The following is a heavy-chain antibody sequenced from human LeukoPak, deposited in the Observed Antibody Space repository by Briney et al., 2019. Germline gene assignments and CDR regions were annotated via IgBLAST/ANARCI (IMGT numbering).Heavy chain of an antibody. CDR1: GGSISSSSYY. Sequence: SETLSLTCTVSGGSISSSSYYWGWIRQPPGKGLEWIGSIYYSGSTYYNPSLKSRVTISVDTSKNQFSLKLSSVTAADTAVYYCASSTSLNYYYGMDVWGQGTTVTVSS. J-gene: IGHJ6*02. CDR2: IYYSGST. V-gene: IGHV4-39*07. D-gene: IGHD2-2*01. CDR3: ASSTSLNYYYGMDV.